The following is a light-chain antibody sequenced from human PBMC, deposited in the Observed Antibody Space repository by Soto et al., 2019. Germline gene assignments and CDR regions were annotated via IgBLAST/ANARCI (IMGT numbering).Light chain of an antibody. J-gene: IGKJ4*01. Sequence: PGTLTVRTRERDTICFSASRSFASSYLAWYQQKPGQAPRLLIYDASNRATGIPDRFSGSGSGTDFTRTTCCLEPEDFAVDYWQQCSNWPLTFGGGTKVDI. CDR3: QQCSNWPLT. CDR1: RSFASSY. CDR2: DAS. V-gene: IGKV3D-20*02.